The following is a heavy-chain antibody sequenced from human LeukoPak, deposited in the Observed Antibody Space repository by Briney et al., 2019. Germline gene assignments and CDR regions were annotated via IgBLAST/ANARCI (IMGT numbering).Heavy chain of an antibody. J-gene: IGHJ6*04. CDR2: ISGSGGST. Sequence: PGGSLRLSCAASGFTFSSYAMSWVRQAPGKGLGWVSAISGSGGSTYYADSVKGRFTISRDNSKNTLYLQMNSLRAEDTAVYYCATPPGTIFGLAGEDVWGKGTTVTVSS. CDR1: GFTFSSYA. V-gene: IGHV3-23*01. D-gene: IGHD3-3*01. CDR3: ATPPGTIFGLAGEDV.